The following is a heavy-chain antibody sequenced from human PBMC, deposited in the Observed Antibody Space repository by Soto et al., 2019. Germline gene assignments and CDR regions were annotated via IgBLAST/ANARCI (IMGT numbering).Heavy chain of an antibody. J-gene: IGHJ4*02. Sequence: EVQLVESGGGLIQPGGSLRLFCAASGFTFSNYGMNWVRQAPGKGLEWVSYISDSGSTMYYQDSVKGRFTISRDNAKNSLFLQMNSLRAEDTAVYYCAPQGLGATGYLHWGQGTLVTVSS. CDR1: GFTFSNYG. V-gene: IGHV3-48*01. CDR3: APQGLGATGYLH. CDR2: ISDSGSTM. D-gene: IGHD1-26*01.